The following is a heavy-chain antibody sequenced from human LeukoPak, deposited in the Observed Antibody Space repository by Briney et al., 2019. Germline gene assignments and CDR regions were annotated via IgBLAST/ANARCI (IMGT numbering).Heavy chain of an antibody. J-gene: IGHJ4*02. CDR2: INPNSGGT. Sequence: GASVKVSCKASGYTFTGYYMHWVRQAPGQGLEWMGWINPNSGGTNYAQKFRGRVTMTRDTSISTAYVDLSRLTSDDTAVYYCARSEIYCNNGFCYREPCDYWGQGTLVTVSS. V-gene: IGHV1-2*02. CDR1: GYTFTGYY. CDR3: ARSEIYCNNGFCYREPCDY. D-gene: IGHD2-8*01.